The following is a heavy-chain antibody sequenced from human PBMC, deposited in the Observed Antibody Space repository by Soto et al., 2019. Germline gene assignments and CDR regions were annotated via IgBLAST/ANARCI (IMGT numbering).Heavy chain of an antibody. CDR2: IIHTGST. Sequence: PSETLSLTCAVSRGSFSGYYWSWVRQFQGKGLEWIGEIIHTGSTNYNPSLKSRVTMSIDTSKKEISMKLSSVTAADTAVYYCARVGQPPSDYWGQGTLVTVSS. CDR3: ARVGQPPSDY. D-gene: IGHD2-2*01. J-gene: IGHJ4*02. CDR1: RGSFSGYY. V-gene: IGHV4-34*12.